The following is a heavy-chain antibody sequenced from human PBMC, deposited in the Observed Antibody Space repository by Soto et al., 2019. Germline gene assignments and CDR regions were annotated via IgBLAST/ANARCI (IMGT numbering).Heavy chain of an antibody. V-gene: IGHV4-61*01. J-gene: IGHJ5*02. D-gene: IGHD6-6*01. CDR3: ARAYSSSSPYWFDP. CDR1: GGSASSGSYY. Sequence: SETLSLTCTVSGGSASSGSYYWSWIRQPPGKGLEWIGYIYYSGSTNYNPSLKSRVTISVDTSKNQFSLKLSSVTAADTAVYYCARAYSSSSPYWFDPWGQGTLVTVSS. CDR2: IYYSGST.